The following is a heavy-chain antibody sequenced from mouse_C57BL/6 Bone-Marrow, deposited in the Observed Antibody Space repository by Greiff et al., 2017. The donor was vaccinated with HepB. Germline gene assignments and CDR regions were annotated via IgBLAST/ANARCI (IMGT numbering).Heavy chain of an antibody. CDR3: ARNLLPEAWFAY. Sequence: QVQLQQSGAELVRPGTSVKVSCKASGYAFTNYLIEWVKQRPGQGLEWIGVINPGSGGTNYNEKFKGKATLTADKSSSTAYMQLSSLTSEDSAVYFCARNLLPEAWFAYWGQGTLVTVSA. V-gene: IGHV1-54*01. CDR2: INPGSGGT. CDR1: GYAFTNYL. J-gene: IGHJ3*01. D-gene: IGHD2-10*01.